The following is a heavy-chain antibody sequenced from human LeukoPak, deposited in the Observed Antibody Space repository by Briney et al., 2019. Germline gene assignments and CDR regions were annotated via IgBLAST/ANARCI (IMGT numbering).Heavy chain of an antibody. CDR1: GGSISSVGYS. J-gene: IGHJ4*02. D-gene: IGHD3-22*01. CDR2: IYHSGSTIYHSVNT. V-gene: IGHV4-30-2*02. Sequence: PSETLSLTCTVSGGSISSVGYSWSWVRQPPGTGLEWIGSIYHSGSTIYHSVNTYYNPSLESRVTISVDKSKNQFSLNLSSVTAADTAVYYCARTTDYYDSSGYPFFDYWGQGTLVTVSS. CDR3: ARTTDYYDSSGYPFFDY.